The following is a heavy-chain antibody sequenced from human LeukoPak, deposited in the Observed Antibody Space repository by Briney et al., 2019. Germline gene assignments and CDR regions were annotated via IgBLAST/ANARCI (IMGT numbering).Heavy chain of an antibody. Sequence: GGSLRLSCAASGFTFSSYSMNRVRQAPGKGLEWVSSISSSSSYIYYADSVKGRFTISRDNAKNSLYLQMNSLRAEDTAVYYCATDSSGYYSNYYYGMDVWGQGTTVTVSS. CDR2: ISSSSSYI. CDR3: ATDSSGYYSNYYYGMDV. V-gene: IGHV3-21*01. J-gene: IGHJ6*02. CDR1: GFTFSSYS. D-gene: IGHD3-22*01.